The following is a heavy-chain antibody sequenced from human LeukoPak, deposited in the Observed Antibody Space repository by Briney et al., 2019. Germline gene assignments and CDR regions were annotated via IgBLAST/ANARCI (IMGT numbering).Heavy chain of an antibody. Sequence: SETLSLTCTVSGGSISSYYWCWIRQPPGKGLEWIGYIYYSGSTNYNPSLKSRVTISVDTSKNQFSLKLSSVTAADTAVYYCARGGAARLHFQNWGQGTLVTVSS. CDR1: GGSISSYY. J-gene: IGHJ1*01. CDR2: IYYSGST. D-gene: IGHD6-6*01. V-gene: IGHV4-59*01. CDR3: ARGGAARLHFQN.